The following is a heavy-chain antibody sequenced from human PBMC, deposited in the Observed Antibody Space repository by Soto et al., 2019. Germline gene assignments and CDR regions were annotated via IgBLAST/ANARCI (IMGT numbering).Heavy chain of an antibody. CDR3: ARGQRFSDWFDP. V-gene: IGHV4-61*01. CDR2: IYSSGNT. Sequence: SETLSLTCSVSGGSVSSGSHYWTWIRQSPGKGLEWIGCIYSSGNTKYNPSLQSRVTMSLDTSNNQFSLRLTSVTAADTAVYYCARGQRFSDWFDPWGQGTLVTVSS. CDR1: GGSVSSGSHY. J-gene: IGHJ5*02. D-gene: IGHD3-3*01.